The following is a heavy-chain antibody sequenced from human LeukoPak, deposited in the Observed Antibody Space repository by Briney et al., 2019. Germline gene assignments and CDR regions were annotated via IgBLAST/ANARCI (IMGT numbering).Heavy chain of an antibody. D-gene: IGHD6-19*01. CDR2: IIPILGIA. CDR1: GGTFSSYA. J-gene: IGHJ4*02. V-gene: IGHV1-69*04. Sequence: SVKVSCKASGGTFSSYAISWVRQAPGQGLEWMGRIIPILGIANYAQKFQGRVTITADKSTSTAYMELSRLRSEDTAVYYCAREAVAGTRSYFYWGQGTLVTVSS. CDR3: AREAVAGTRSYFY.